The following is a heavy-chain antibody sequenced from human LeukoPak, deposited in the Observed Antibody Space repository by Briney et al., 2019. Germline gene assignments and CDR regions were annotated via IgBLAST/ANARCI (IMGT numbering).Heavy chain of an antibody. CDR2: IYDSGST. CDR1: DGSISNY. V-gene: IGHV4-59*01. Sequence: SETLSLTCTVSDGSISNYWSWIRQPPGKGLEWIGYIYDSGSTNYNPSLKSRVTISVDTSKNQFSLKLSSVTAADTAVYYCARDTYYGSGIDYWGQGTLVTVSS. CDR3: ARDTYYGSGIDY. D-gene: IGHD3-10*01. J-gene: IGHJ4*02.